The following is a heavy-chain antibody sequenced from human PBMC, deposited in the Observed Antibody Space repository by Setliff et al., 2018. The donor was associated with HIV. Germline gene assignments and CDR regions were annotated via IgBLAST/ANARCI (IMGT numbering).Heavy chain of an antibody. V-gene: IGHV3-7*01. CDR2: IKQDGSEK. J-gene: IGHJ5*02. D-gene: IGHD3-3*01. Sequence: PGGSLRLSCAASGFTFSSYWMSWVRQAPGKGLEWVANIKQDGSEKYYVDSVKGRFTISRDNAKNSLYLQMNSLRAEDTAVYYCARVATYYDFWSGYWGGESSDSRSSGWFDPWGQGTLVTVSS. CDR3: ARVATYYDFWSGYWGGESSDSRSSGWFDP. CDR1: GFTFSSYW.